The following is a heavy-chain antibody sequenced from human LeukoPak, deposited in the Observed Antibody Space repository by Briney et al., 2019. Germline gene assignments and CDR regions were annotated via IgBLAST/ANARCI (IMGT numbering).Heavy chain of an antibody. D-gene: IGHD3-9*01. CDR3: AAITIFSPGYFDY. CDR2: IYYSGST. V-gene: IGHV4-59*01. CDR1: GGSISSYY. Sequence: SETLSLTRTVSGGSISSYYWSWIRQPPGKGLEWIGYIYYSGSTNYTPSLTSRVTISVDTSKNQFSLKLSSVTAADTAVYYCAAITIFSPGYFDYWGQGTLVTISS. J-gene: IGHJ4*02.